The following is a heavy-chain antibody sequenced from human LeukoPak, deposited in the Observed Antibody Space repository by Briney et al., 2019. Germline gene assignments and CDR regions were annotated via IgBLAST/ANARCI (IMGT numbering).Heavy chain of an antibody. V-gene: IGHV3-21*01. CDR2: ISSSSSYI. Sequence: GGSLRLSCAASGITFSSYSMNWVRQAPGKGLEWVSSISSSSSYIYYADSVKGRFTISRDNAKNSLYLQMNSLRAEDTAVYYCARVPYYYDSSGYSDYWGQGTLVTVSS. CDR3: ARVPYYYDSSGYSDY. D-gene: IGHD3-22*01. J-gene: IGHJ4*02. CDR1: GITFSSYS.